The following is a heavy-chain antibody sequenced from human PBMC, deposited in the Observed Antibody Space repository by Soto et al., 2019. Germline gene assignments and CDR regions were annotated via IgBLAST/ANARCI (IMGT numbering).Heavy chain of an antibody. CDR3: ARELYSSGSWFDP. CDR2: IYYSGST. Sequence: SEALSLTCTVSGGSISSSSYYWGWIRQPPGKGLEWIGSIYYSGSTYYNPSLKSRVTISVDTSKNQFSLKLNSVTAADTAVYYCARELYSSGSWFDPWGQGTLVTVS. D-gene: IGHD6-19*01. V-gene: IGHV4-39*01. CDR1: GGSISSSSYY. J-gene: IGHJ5*02.